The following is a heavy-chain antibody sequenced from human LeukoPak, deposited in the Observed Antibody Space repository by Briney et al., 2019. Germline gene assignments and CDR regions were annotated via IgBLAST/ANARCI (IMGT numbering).Heavy chain of an antibody. CDR2: IYTSGTT. CDR3: ARWYSISTGDRFYS. J-gene: IGHJ4*02. CDR1: GGSIRSGSYY. D-gene: IGHD6-13*01. V-gene: IGHV4-61*02. Sequence: SQTLSLTCSVSGGSIRSGSYYWSWIRPPAGKGLELIGRIYTSGTTHYTPSLKSRFTITVDTSKNHFSVKLTSVPAADTAVYHCARWYSISTGDRFYSWGQGTQVTVSS.